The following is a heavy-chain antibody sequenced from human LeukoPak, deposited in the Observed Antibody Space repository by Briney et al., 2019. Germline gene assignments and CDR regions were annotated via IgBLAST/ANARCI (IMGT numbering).Heavy chain of an antibody. CDR3: ARLTDYDDVWGSYTDY. Sequence: GESLKISCKGSGYSFTSYWIGWVRQMPGKGLEWMGIIYPGDSDTRYSPSFQGQVTISADKSISTAYLQWSSLKASDTAMYYCARLTDYDDVWGSYTDYWGQGTLVTVSS. V-gene: IGHV5-51*01. D-gene: IGHD3-16*01. J-gene: IGHJ4*02. CDR2: IYPGDSDT. CDR1: GYSFTSYW.